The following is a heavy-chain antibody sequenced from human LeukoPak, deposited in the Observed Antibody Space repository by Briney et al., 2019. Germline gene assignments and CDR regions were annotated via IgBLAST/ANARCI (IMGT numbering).Heavy chain of an antibody. Sequence: GASVKVSCKASGYTFTGYYMHWVRQAPGQGLEWMGWINANNGNTNYAQKFRGRVTMTTDTSANTVYMELRSLRSDDTAVYYCARPLGGGANWFDPWGQGTLVTVSS. D-gene: IGHD4-23*01. CDR1: GYTFTGYY. CDR2: INANNGNT. J-gene: IGHJ5*02. CDR3: ARPLGGGANWFDP. V-gene: IGHV1-18*04.